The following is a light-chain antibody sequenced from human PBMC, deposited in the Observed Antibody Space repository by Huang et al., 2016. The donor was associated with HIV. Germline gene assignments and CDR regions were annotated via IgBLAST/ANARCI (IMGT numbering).Light chain of an antibody. CDR1: QSITSY. J-gene: IGKJ1*01. CDR3: QQSYISPWT. V-gene: IGKV1-39*01. CDR2: AAS. Sequence: DIHLTQSPTSLSASVGDRVTFTCRANQSITSYLNWYHQMPGKAPNFLISAASTLQSGVPPRFSGSGSGTDFALTISSLQPEDVHNYYCQQSYISPWTFGQGTKVEI.